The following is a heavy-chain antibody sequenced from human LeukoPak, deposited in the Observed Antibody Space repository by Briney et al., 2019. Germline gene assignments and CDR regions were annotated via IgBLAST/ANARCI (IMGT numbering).Heavy chain of an antibody. Sequence: PGGSLRLSCAASGFSFSSYAMSWVRQAPGRGLEWVSAISGSGANTYYADSVKGRSTISRDNAKDTLYLQMNTLRAEDTAVYYCAKRPSAYCFEGGCYFTYWGQGTLVIVSS. CDR2: ISGSGANT. CDR3: AKRPSAYCFEGGCYFTY. J-gene: IGHJ4*02. D-gene: IGHD2-21*01. CDR1: GFSFSSYA. V-gene: IGHV3-23*01.